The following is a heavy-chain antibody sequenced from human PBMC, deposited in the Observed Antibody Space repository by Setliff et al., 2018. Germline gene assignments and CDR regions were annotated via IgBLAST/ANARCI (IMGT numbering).Heavy chain of an antibody. Sequence: GGSLRLSCAASGFTLRINWMSWVRQAPGKGLEWISYIHDSGNPTYYADSVKGRFTVSRDNAKNSLYLQMTSLRAEDTAIYYCARTTGYRLEGDFDYWGQGALVTVSS. CDR3: ARTTGYRLEGDFDY. D-gene: IGHD3-16*01. CDR2: IHDSGNPT. CDR1: GFTLRINW. V-gene: IGHV3-11*01. J-gene: IGHJ4*02.